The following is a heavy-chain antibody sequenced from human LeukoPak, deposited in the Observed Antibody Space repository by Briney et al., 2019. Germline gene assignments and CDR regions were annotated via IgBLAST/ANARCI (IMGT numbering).Heavy chain of an antibody. CDR1: GFSLSDHY. CDR2: LGLTDTTV. J-gene: IGHJ3*01. V-gene: IGHV3-11*04. CDR3: AGEGFTGASLRAFDV. D-gene: IGHD1-1*01. Sequence: PGGSLRLSCVGSGFSLSDHYMGWIRQGPGQGLEWVAYLGLTDTTVYYADSARGRFTVSRDKAHNSFHLHMDRLTVEDTAVYYCAGEGFTGASLRAFDVWGQATMVTVSS.